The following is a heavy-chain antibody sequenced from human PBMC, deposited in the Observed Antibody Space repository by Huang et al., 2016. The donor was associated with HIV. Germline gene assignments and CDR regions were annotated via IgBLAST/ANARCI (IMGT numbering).Heavy chain of an antibody. V-gene: IGHV4-39*01. Sequence: QVKLQESGPGLVKSSETLSLTCTVSGASLSSSSYYWGWIRQPPGKGPEWIGTIYHAGTTYFSPALKSRRSMSVDTSENQVSLRLRSVTAADTAVYFCARHGEGSFNYYYYIDVWGPGTTVTVSS. CDR2: IYHAGTT. CDR1: GASLSSSSYY. D-gene: IGHD3-10*01. J-gene: IGHJ6*03. CDR3: ARHGEGSFNYYYYIDV.